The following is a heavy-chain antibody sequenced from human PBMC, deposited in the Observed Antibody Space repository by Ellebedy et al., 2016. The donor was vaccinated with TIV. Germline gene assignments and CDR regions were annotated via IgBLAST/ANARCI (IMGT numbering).Heavy chain of an antibody. Sequence: SQTLSLTCXISGDSVSSNSAAWNWIRQSPSRGLEWLGRTYYRSKWYNDYAVSVKSRITINPDTSKNQFSLQLNSVTPEDTAVYYCARDRYYDSIASRYYYYYGMDVWGQGTTVTVSS. V-gene: IGHV6-1*01. J-gene: IGHJ6*02. CDR1: GDSVSSNSAA. CDR3: ARDRYYDSIASRYYYYYGMDV. CDR2: TYYRSKWYN. D-gene: IGHD3-22*01.